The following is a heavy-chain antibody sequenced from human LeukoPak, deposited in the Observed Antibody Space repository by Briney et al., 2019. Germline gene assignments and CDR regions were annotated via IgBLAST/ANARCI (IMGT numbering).Heavy chain of an antibody. CDR3: ARERIAARPPDY. CDR2: INHSGST. J-gene: IGHJ4*02. V-gene: IGHV4-39*07. D-gene: IGHD6-6*01. Sequence: SETLSLTCTVSGGSISSGGLYWSWIRQPPGKGLEWIGEINHSGSTNYNPSLKSRVTISVDTSKNQFSLKLSSVTAADTAVYYCARERIAARPPDYWGQGTLVTVSS. CDR1: GGSISSGGLY.